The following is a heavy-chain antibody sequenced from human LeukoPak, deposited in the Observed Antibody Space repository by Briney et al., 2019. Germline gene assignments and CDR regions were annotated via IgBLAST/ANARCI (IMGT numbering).Heavy chain of an antibody. V-gene: IGHV3-30*04. CDR3: AREKSIAVAGTFDY. CDR2: ISYDGSNK. CDR1: GFTFSSYA. J-gene: IGHJ4*02. D-gene: IGHD6-19*01. Sequence: GRSLRLSCAASGFTFSSYAMHWVRQAPGKGLEWVAVISYDGSNKNYADSVKGRFTISRDNSKNTLYLQMNSLRAEDTAVYYCAREKSIAVAGTFDYWGQGTLVTVSS.